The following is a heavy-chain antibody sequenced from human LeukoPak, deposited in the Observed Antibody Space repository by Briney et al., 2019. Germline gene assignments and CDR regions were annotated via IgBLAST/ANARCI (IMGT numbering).Heavy chain of an antibody. CDR2: INPNSGGT. Sequence: GASVKVSCKASGYTFTVHYMHWVRQAPGQGLEWMGWINPNSGGTNYAQKFQGRVTMTRDTSISTAYMELSRLRSDDTAVYYCVRVVKAYYYDSSGYDYWGQGTLVTVSS. CDR1: GYTFTVHY. CDR3: VRVVKAYYYDSSGYDY. V-gene: IGHV1-2*02. J-gene: IGHJ4*02. D-gene: IGHD3-22*01.